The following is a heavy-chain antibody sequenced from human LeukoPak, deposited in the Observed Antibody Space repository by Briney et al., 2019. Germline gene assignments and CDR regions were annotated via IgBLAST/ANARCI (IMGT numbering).Heavy chain of an antibody. J-gene: IGHJ3*02. D-gene: IGHD4-17*01. Sequence: GGSLRLSCAASGFTVSSNYMSWVRQAPGKGLEGVSVIYSGGSTYYADSVKGRFTISRDNSKNKLYLQMNSLRAEDTAVYYCARSLVGSTVTTFPDAFDIWGQGTMVTVSS. CDR1: GFTVSSNY. CDR3: ARSLVGSTVTTFPDAFDI. V-gene: IGHV3-53*01. CDR2: IYSGGST.